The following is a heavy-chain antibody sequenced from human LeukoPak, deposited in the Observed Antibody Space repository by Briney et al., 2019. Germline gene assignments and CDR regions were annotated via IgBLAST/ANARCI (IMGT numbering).Heavy chain of an antibody. J-gene: IGHJ4*02. D-gene: IGHD4-17*01. CDR3: AREEAYGDYVDYFDY. V-gene: IGHV3-21*01. CDR2: ISSSSSYI. CDR1: GFTLSNAW. Sequence: GGSLRLSCAASGFTLSNAWMNWVRQAPGKGLEWVSSISSSSSYIYYADSVKGRFTISRDNAKNSLYLQMNSLRAEDTAVYYCAREEAYGDYVDYFDYWGQGTLVTVSS.